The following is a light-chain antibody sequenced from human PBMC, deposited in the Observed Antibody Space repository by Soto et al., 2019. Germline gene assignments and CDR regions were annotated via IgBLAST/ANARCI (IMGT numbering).Light chain of an antibody. V-gene: IGLV2-23*01. CDR3: CSYAGSSPLYV. Sequence: QSALTQPASVSGSPGQSITISCIGTSSDVGSYNLVSWYQQHPGKAPKLMIYEGSKRPSGVSNRFSGSKSGNTASLTISGLQAEDEADYYCCSYAGSSPLYVFGTGTKVTVL. CDR2: EGS. CDR1: SSDVGSYNL. J-gene: IGLJ1*01.